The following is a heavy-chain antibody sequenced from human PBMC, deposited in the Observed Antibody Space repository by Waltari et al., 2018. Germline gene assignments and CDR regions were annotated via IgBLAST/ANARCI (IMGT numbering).Heavy chain of an antibody. CDR1: GFTFSSYS. V-gene: IGHV3-23*04. J-gene: IGHJ3*02. Sequence: EVQLVESGGGLVQPGGSLRLSCAASGFTFSSYSMSWVLQAPGKGLEGVAAIRGSGGSTYYADSVKGRFTISRDNSKNTLYLQMNSLRAEDTAVYYCAKSPGDAFDIWGQGTMVTVSS. CDR3: AKSPGDAFDI. CDR2: IRGSGGST.